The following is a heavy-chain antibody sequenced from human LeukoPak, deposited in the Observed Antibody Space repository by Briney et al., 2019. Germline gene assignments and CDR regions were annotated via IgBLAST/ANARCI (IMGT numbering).Heavy chain of an antibody. CDR3: ARAPEGRWPSRGEPFDY. J-gene: IGHJ4*02. D-gene: IGHD5-24*01. V-gene: IGHV3-30*03. CDR2: ISYDGSNK. CDR1: GFTFSSYG. Sequence: PGGSLRLSCAASGFTFSSYGMHWVRQAPGKGLEWVAVISYDGSNKYYADSVKGRFTISRDNSKNTLYLQMNSLRAEDTAVYYCARAPEGRWPSRGEPFDYWGQGTLVTVSS.